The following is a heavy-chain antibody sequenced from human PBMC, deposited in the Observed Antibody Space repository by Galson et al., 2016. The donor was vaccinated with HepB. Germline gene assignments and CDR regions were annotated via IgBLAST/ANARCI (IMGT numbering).Heavy chain of an antibody. J-gene: IGHJ4*02. Sequence: PALVKPTQTLTLTCTFSGFSLRTSGAGVGWIRQPPGQALEWLALIYWDDDKRYSPSLRSRLTITKGTSKNQVFLTMTNMDPVDTATYYCAHRRCYSSGCHRFDYWGQGTLVTVSS. CDR1: GFSLRTSGAG. CDR3: AHRRCYSSGCHRFDY. D-gene: IGHD6-19*01. CDR2: IYWDDDK. V-gene: IGHV2-5*02.